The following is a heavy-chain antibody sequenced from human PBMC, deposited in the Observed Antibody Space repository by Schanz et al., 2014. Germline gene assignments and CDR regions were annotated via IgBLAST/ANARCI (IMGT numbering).Heavy chain of an antibody. V-gene: IGHV3-74*02. J-gene: IGHJ4*02. CDR2: INGDGSNT. CDR1: GFTFSPYW. D-gene: IGHD2-8*02. CDR3: AKTLFPGGTQTFGN. Sequence: VRLVESGVGLVQPGGSLRLSCGSSGFTFSPYWMHWVRQAPGKGLVWVSRINGDGSNTNYADSVKGRFTISRDNSKNTLYLQMNSLRAEDTAVYYCAKTLFPGGTQTFGNWGRGTLVTVSS.